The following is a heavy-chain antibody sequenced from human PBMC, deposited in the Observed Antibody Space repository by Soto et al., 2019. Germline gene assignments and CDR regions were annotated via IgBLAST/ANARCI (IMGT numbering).Heavy chain of an antibody. V-gene: IGHV3-30*18. J-gene: IGHJ4*02. D-gene: IGHD4-17*01. Sequence: QVQLVESGGGVVQPGRSLRLSCAASGFTFSSYGMHWVRQAPGKGLEWVAVISYDGSNKDYADSVKGRLTISRDNSKNTVYLQMNSLRAEDTAVYYCAKETVTFDYWGQGTLVTVSS. CDR1: GFTFSSYG. CDR3: AKETVTFDY. CDR2: ISYDGSNK.